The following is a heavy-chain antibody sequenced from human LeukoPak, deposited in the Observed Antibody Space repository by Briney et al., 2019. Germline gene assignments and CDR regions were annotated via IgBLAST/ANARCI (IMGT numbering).Heavy chain of an antibody. CDR2: ISNSGSAL. CDR3: VRAPDGPSKVGF. V-gene: IGHV3-11*04. CDR1: GFAFSDHY. J-gene: IGHJ4*02. Sequence: GGSLRLSCAASGFAFSDHYMSWIRRAPGKGLEWVSFISNSGSALYYTESVKGRFTISRDNARQSLYLQVDSLRAEDTAVYYCVRAPDGPSKVGFWGQGTLVTVSS. D-gene: IGHD5-24*01.